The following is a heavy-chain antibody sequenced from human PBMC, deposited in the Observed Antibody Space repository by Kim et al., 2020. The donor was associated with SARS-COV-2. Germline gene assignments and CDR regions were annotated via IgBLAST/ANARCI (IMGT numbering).Heavy chain of an antibody. J-gene: IGHJ5*02. V-gene: IGHV3-13*01. Sequence: GSVKGRFTISRENAKNSLYLQMNTLRAGDTAVYYCARGRHYSSSSGWFDPWGQGTLVTVSS. D-gene: IGHD6-6*01. CDR3: ARGRHYSSSSGWFDP.